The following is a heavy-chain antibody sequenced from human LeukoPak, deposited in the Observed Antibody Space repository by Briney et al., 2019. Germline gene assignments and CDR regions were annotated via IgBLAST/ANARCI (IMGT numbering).Heavy chain of an antibody. CDR3: ARVSCSGGSCYDYYGMDV. V-gene: IGHV1-69*01. Sequence: GSSVTVSCTASGGTFSSYAISWVRQAPGQGLEWMGGIIPIFGTANYAQKFQGRVTITADESTSTAYMELSSLRSEDTAVYYCARVSCSGGSCYDYYGMDVWGQGTTVTVSS. CDR1: GGTFSSYA. D-gene: IGHD2-15*01. J-gene: IGHJ6*02. CDR2: IIPIFGTA.